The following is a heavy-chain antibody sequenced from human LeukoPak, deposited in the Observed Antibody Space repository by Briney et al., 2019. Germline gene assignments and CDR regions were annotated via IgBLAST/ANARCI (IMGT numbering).Heavy chain of an antibody. CDR2: IKSKANSYAT. CDR1: GFTFSGSA. J-gene: IGHJ4*02. D-gene: IGHD3-22*01. CDR3: TSRYYYDSSSYYGGFDY. V-gene: IGHV3-73*01. Sequence: PWESLKLSCAASGFTFSGSAMHWVRQASGKGLEWVGRIKSKANSYATAYAASVKGRFTISRDDSKNTAYLQMNSLKTEDTAVYYCTSRYYYDSSSYYGGFDYWGQGTLVTVSS.